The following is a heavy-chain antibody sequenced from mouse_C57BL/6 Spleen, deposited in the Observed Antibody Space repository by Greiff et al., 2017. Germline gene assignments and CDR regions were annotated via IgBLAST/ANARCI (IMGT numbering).Heavy chain of an antibody. CDR1: GYTFTSYG. V-gene: IGHV1-81*01. Sequence: VQLQQSGAELARPGASVKLSCKASGYTFTSYGISWVKQRTGQGLEWIGEIYPRSGNTYYNEKFTGKATLTADKSSSTAYMALRSLTSEDSAVYFCARLPITTGVATDYAMDYWGQGTSVTVSS. J-gene: IGHJ4*01. CDR2: IYPRSGNT. D-gene: IGHD1-1*01. CDR3: ARLPITTGVATDYAMDY.